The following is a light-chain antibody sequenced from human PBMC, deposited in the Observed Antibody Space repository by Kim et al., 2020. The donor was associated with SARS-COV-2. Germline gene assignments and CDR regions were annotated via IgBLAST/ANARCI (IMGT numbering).Light chain of an antibody. CDR1: QGIDSF. CDR2: TAS. V-gene: IGKV1-12*01. J-gene: IGKJ4*01. Sequence: ATVGDRVTITCRASQGIDSFLAWYQQKPGEAPKLLMYTASTLRSGVPSRFSGSQSGTDFTLTISSLQPEDFATYFCQQAKSWPLTFGGGTKVDIK. CDR3: QQAKSWPLT.